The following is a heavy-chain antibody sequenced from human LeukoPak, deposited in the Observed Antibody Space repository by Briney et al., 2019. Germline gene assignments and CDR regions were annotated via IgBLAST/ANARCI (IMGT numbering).Heavy chain of an antibody. CDR3: ASHDYGDYGHFDY. J-gene: IGHJ4*02. Sequence: GGSLRPSCAASGFTVSSNYMSWVRQAPGKGLEWVSVIYSDGSTYYADSVKGRFTISRDNSKNTLYLQMNSLRAEDTAVYYCASHDYGDYGHFDYWGQGTPVTVSS. CDR2: IYSDGST. V-gene: IGHV3-66*04. D-gene: IGHD4-17*01. CDR1: GFTVSSNY.